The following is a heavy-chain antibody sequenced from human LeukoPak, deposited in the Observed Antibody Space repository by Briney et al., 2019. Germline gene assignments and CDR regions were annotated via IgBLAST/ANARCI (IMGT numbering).Heavy chain of an antibody. V-gene: IGHV1-69*04. D-gene: IGHD2-15*01. CDR3: AREGVGYCSGGSCYSSRGLGMDV. CDR2: IIPILGIA. J-gene: IGHJ6*02. CDR1: GGTFSSYA. Sequence: GASVKVSCKASGGTFSSYAISWVRQAPGQGLEWMGRIIPILGIANYAQKFQGRVTITADKSTSTAYMELSSLRSEDTAVYYCAREGVGYCSGGSCYSSRGLGMDVWGQGTTVTVSS.